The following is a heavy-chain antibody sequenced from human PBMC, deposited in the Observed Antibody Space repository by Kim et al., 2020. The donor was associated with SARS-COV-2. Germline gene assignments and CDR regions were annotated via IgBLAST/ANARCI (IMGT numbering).Heavy chain of an antibody. D-gene: IGHD1-26*01. CDR2: IIPILGIA. V-gene: IGHV1-69*02. CDR1: GGTFSSYT. Sequence: SVKVSCKASGGTFSSYTISWVRQAPGQGLEWMGRIIPILGIANYAQKFQGRVTITADKSTSTAYMELSSLRSEDTAVYYCANGRVGAISYYYYYGMDVWGQGTTVTVSS. J-gene: IGHJ6*02. CDR3: ANGRVGAISYYYYYGMDV.